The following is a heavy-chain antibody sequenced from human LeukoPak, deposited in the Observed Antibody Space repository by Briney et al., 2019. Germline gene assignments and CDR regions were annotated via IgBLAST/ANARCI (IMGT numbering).Heavy chain of an antibody. CDR2: ILGSGGST. J-gene: IGHJ4*02. CDR3: AKWGDYDVLTGYYVPAY. V-gene: IGHV3-23*01. Sequence: GGSLRLSCAASGFTFSNYAMSWVRQAPVEGLEWVSAILGSGGSTYYADSVKGRFTVSRDNSKSTLYLQMNSLRAEDTALYYCAKWGDYDVLTGYYVPAYWGQGTLVTVSS. D-gene: IGHD3-9*01. CDR1: GFTFSNYA.